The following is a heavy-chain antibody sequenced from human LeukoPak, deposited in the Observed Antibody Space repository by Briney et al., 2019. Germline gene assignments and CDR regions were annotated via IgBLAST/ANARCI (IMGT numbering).Heavy chain of an antibody. CDR2: ISGSGGST. CDR1: GFTFSSYA. CDR3: AKDAMGGVDYGGPVDY. V-gene: IGHV3-23*01. D-gene: IGHD4-23*01. J-gene: IGHJ4*02. Sequence: GGSLRLSCAASGFTFSSYAMSWVRQAPGKGLEWVSAISGSGGSTYYADSVKGRFTISRDYSKNTLYLQMNSLRAEDTAVYYCAKDAMGGVDYGGPVDYWGQGTLVTVSS.